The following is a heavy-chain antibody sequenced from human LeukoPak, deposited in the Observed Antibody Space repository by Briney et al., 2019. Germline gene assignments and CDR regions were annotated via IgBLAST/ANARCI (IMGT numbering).Heavy chain of an antibody. CDR2: ISSSGTPI. J-gene: IGHJ4*02. CDR1: GFTFSNE. Sequence: GGSLRLSCAASGFTFSNEMNLVRQAPGKGLEWVSYISSSGTPIHYADSVKGRFTISRDNAKNSLFLQMNSLRAEDTAVYYCAREKTACGGDCYDSWGQGTLVTVSS. D-gene: IGHD2-21*01. CDR3: AREKTACGGDCYDS. V-gene: IGHV3-48*03.